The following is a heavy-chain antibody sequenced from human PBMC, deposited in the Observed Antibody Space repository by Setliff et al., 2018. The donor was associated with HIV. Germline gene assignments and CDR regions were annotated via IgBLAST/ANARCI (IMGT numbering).Heavy chain of an antibody. J-gene: IGHJ4*02. CDR2: ISSSGGTI. CDR1: GFTVSVND. Sequence: GGSLRLSCAASGFTVSVNDMNWVRQAPGKGLEWVSYISSSGGTIYYADSVKGRFTISRDNAKNSLYLQMNSLRAEDTAVYYCARDSSSWYEFYFDCWGQGTLVTVSS. D-gene: IGHD6-13*01. V-gene: IGHV3-48*03. CDR3: ARDSSSWYEFYFDC.